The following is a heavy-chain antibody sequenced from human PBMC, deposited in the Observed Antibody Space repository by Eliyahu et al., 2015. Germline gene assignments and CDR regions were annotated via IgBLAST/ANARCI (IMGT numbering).Heavy chain of an antibody. J-gene: IGHJ4*02. V-gene: IGHV1-69*01. CDR3: AKQYSGGAGDSXGYYLVY. Sequence: QVQLVQSGAEVKKPGSSXKVSCKASGGTFSSXAISWVRQAPGQGLEWMGGIIPIFGTGTYAQKFQGRVTITADESTSTVYMELSSLRSEDTAVYYCAKQYSGGAGDSXGYYLVYWGQGTLVTVSS. CDR2: IIPIFGTG. D-gene: IGHD3-22*01. CDR1: GGTFSSXA.